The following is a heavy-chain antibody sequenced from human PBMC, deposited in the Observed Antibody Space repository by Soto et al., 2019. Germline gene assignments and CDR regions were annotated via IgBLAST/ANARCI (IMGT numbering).Heavy chain of an antibody. CDR2: IYYSGST. Sequence: SETLSLTCTVSGGSISSYYWSWIRQPPGKGLEWIGYIYYSGSTNYNPSLKSRVTISVDTSKNQFSLKLSSVTAADTAVYYCVRDGVAAREFDYWGQGTLVTVSS. CDR3: VRDGVAAREFDY. V-gene: IGHV4-59*01. J-gene: IGHJ4*02. CDR1: GGSISSYY. D-gene: IGHD6-6*01.